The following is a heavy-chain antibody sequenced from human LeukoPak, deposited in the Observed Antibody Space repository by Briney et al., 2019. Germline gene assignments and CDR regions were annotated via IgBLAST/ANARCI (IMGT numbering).Heavy chain of an antibody. V-gene: IGHV3-30*02. Sequence: GGSLRLSCAASGFTFSSYGMHWVRQAPGKGLEWVAFIRYDGSNKYYADSVKGRFTISRDNSKNTLYLQMNSLRAEDTAVYYCAKADIVATPDAFDIWGQGTKVTVSS. J-gene: IGHJ3*02. CDR2: IRYDGSNK. CDR3: AKADIVATPDAFDI. CDR1: GFTFSSYG. D-gene: IGHD5-12*01.